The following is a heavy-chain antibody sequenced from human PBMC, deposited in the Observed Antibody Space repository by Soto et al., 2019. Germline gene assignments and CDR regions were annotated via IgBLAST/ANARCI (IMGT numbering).Heavy chain of an antibody. J-gene: IGHJ6*02. CDR1: GYIFVNYG. V-gene: IGHV1-18*03. CDR3: VMVANYITPTLQDV. CDR2: ISPYTGNT. D-gene: IGHD4-4*01. Sequence: QVQLVQSGDEVKKPGASVKVSCKASGYIFVNYGIAWVRQAPGQGLEWMGWISPYTGNTHSATKVQGRLTMTTDTSTSTLDLVRRSLRSDYMPEYYCVMVANYITPTLQDVWGQGTTVTVSS.